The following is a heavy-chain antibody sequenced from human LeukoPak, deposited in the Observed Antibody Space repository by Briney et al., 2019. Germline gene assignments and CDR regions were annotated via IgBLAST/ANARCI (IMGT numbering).Heavy chain of an antibody. CDR2: TSSSDAGT. Sequence: GGSLRLSCAASGFTLNNYAMSWVRQAPGKGLEWVSATSSSDAGTYHADSVRGRFTISRDNSKNTLYLQMNSLRAEDAAVYYCARAPVTSCSGVLCYPFDYWGPGTLVTVSS. CDR1: GFTLNNYA. CDR3: ARAPVTSCSGVLCYPFDY. J-gene: IGHJ4*02. V-gene: IGHV3-23*01. D-gene: IGHD2-15*01.